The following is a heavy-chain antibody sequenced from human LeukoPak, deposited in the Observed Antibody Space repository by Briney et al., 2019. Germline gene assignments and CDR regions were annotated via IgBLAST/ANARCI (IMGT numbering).Heavy chain of an antibody. CDR1: GFTFSSYG. CDR3: AKREGQWLPD. Sequence: GGSLRLSCAASGFTFSSYGMHWVRQAPGKGLEGVAVISYDGSNKYYADSVKGRFTISRDNSKNTLYLQMNSLRAEDTAVYYCAKREGQWLPDWGQGTLVTVSS. J-gene: IGHJ4*02. D-gene: IGHD6-19*01. V-gene: IGHV3-30*18. CDR2: ISYDGSNK.